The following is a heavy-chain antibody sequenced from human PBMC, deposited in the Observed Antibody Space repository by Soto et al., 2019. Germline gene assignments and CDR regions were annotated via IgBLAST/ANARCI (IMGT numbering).Heavy chain of an antibody. CDR1: GYTFTGYY. Sequence: QVQLLQSGAEVKKPGASVKVSCKASGYTFTGYYMHWVRQAPGQGLEWMGWFNPNSGGTNYAQKFQGRVTMTRDTSISTAYMELSRLRSDDTAVYYCARGGYDFWSGPPTYYYDYWGQGTLVTVSS. V-gene: IGHV1-2*02. D-gene: IGHD3-3*01. CDR2: FNPNSGGT. J-gene: IGHJ4*02. CDR3: ARGGYDFWSGPPTYYYDY.